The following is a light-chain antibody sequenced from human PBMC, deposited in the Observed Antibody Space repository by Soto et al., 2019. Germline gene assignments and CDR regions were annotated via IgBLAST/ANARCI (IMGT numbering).Light chain of an antibody. CDR3: QHYNSYPT. CDR2: DAS. Sequence: DIQMTQSPSTLSASVGDRVTITCRASQSISSWLAWYQQKPGKAPKLLIYDASSLESGVPSRFSGSGSGTEFTLTIRSLQPDDFATYYCQHYNSYPTFGPGTKVDIK. V-gene: IGKV1-5*01. J-gene: IGKJ3*01. CDR1: QSISSW.